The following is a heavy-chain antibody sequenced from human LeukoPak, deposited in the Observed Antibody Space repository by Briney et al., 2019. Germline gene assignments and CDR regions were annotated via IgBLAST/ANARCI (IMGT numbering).Heavy chain of an antibody. CDR3: ARTPGYSSNLRNAFDI. CDR1: GYTFTSYD. V-gene: IGHV1-8*01. CDR2: MNPNSANT. Sequence: ASVKVSCKASGYTFTSYDINWVRQATGQGLEWMGWMNPNSANTGYAQKFQGRVTMTRNTSISTAYMELSSLRSEDTAVYYCARTPGYSSNLRNAFDIWGQGTMVTVP. J-gene: IGHJ3*02. D-gene: IGHD6-13*01.